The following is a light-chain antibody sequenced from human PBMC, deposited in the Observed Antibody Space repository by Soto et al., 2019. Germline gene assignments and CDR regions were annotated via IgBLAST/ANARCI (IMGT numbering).Light chain of an antibody. J-gene: IGLJ1*01. CDR1: SSDVGGYND. Sequence: ALTQPPSASGSPGQSVTISCTGTSSDVGGYNDVSWYQQHPGKAPKLIIYEVSKRPSGVPDRFSGSKSGNTASLTVSGLQAEDEADYYCSSFAGRTPYVFGTGTKVTVL. CDR2: EVS. CDR3: SSFAGRTPYV. V-gene: IGLV2-8*01.